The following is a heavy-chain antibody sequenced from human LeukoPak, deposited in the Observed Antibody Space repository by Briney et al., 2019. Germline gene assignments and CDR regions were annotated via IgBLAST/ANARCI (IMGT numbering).Heavy chain of an antibody. CDR1: GFSLSTGGMC. V-gene: IGHV2-70*11. CDR2: IDWDDEK. CDR3: ARTVVTGSWRFDN. Sequence: SGPALVKPTQTLTLTCTFSGFSLSTGGMCVSWIRQPPGKGLEWLARIDWDDEKTYSASLKTRLTISKDTSINQVYLTMTNMDPMDTGMYFCARTVVTGSWRFDNWGQGTLVTASS. D-gene: IGHD4-23*01. J-gene: IGHJ4*02.